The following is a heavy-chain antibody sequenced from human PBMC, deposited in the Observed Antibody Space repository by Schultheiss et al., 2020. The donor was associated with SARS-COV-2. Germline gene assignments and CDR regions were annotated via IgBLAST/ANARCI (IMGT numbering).Heavy chain of an antibody. J-gene: IGHJ4*02. D-gene: IGHD1-1*01. CDR3: AKEIWKYFEY. CDR2: ISGSGGST. CDR1: GFTVSSNY. V-gene: IGHV3-23*01. Sequence: GGSLRLSCAASGFTVSSNYMSWIRQTPGKRLEWVSAISGSGGSTYYADSVKGRFTISRDNSKNTLYLQMNSLSADDTATYYCAKEIWKYFEYWGQGTLVTVSS.